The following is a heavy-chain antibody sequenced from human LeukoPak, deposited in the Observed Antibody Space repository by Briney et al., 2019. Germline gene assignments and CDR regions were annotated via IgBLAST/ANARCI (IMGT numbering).Heavy chain of an antibody. CDR2: IYPRDSDT. J-gene: IGHJ4*02. Sequence: GESLKISCKGSGYRFTDYWIGWVRQMPGKGLDWMGIIYPRDSDTRYSPSFQGQVTISADKSISTAYLQWNSLKASDTAIYYCTRSPDIDILTGYSRYYFDYWGQGTLVTVSS. CDR1: GYRFTDYW. D-gene: IGHD3-9*01. CDR3: TRSPDIDILTGYSRYYFDY. V-gene: IGHV5-51*01.